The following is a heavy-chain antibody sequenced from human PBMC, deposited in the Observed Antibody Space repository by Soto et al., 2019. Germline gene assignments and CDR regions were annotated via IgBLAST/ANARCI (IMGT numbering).Heavy chain of an antibody. CDR2: ISSRSSTI. J-gene: IGHJ4*02. CDR1: GFSFSTYN. CDR3: ARAIAVGSTSLDY. Sequence: QPGGSLRLSCAASGFSFSTYNMNWVRQAPGRGLEWVSYISSRSSTIYHADSVKGRFTISRDNAKNSLYLQMDSLRDEDTAVYFCARAIAVGSTSLDYWGLGTRVTVS. V-gene: IGHV3-48*02. D-gene: IGHD6-19*01.